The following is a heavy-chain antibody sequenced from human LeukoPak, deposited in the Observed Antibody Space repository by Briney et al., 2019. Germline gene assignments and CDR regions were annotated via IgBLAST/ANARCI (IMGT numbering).Heavy chain of an antibody. CDR1: GFTFSSYW. V-gene: IGHV3-53*01. CDR2: IYNSGTT. J-gene: IGHJ6*03. D-gene: IGHD6-13*01. Sequence: GGSLRLSCAASGFTFSSYWMSWVRQAPGKGLEWVSVIYNSGTTYYADSVKGRFTISRDNSKNTLYLQMNTLRAEDTAVYYCARDSASGTHYYYMDVWGKGTTVTVSS. CDR3: ARDSASGTHYYYMDV.